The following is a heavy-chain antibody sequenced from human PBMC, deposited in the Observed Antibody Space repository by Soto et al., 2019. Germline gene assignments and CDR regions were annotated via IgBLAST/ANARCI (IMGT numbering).Heavy chain of an antibody. CDR3: AREYTAWPIAYGLDV. CDR2: ISSRSDI. Sequence: CLRLSCVGSGFTFSNFSINWVRQAPGKGLEWVSSISSRSDIYYADSLKGRFTISRDNAKNSVSLQMNSLRAEDTAVYYCAREYTAWPIAYGLDVWGQGNTVTVYS. CDR1: GFTFSNFS. D-gene: IGHD2-2*02. V-gene: IGHV3-21*01. J-gene: IGHJ6*02.